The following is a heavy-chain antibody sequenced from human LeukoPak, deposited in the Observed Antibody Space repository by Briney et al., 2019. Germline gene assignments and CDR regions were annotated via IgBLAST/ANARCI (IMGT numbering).Heavy chain of an antibody. CDR1: GFTFSSYW. CDR2: IKQDGREK. Sequence: GGSLRLSWAASGFTFSSYWMSWVRQAPGKGLEWVANIKQDGREKYYVDSVKGRFTISRDNDKNSLYLQMNSLRAEDTAVYYCARDFNPSSGKTAKPDYWGQGTLVTVSS. V-gene: IGHV3-7*01. D-gene: IGHD1-14*01. J-gene: IGHJ4*02. CDR3: ARDFNPSSGKTAKPDY.